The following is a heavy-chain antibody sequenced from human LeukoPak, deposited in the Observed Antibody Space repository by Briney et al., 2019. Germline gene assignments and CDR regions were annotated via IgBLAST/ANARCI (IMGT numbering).Heavy chain of an antibody. CDR1: GYIFINYY. Sequence: ASVKVSCKASGYIFINYYMHWVRQAPGQGLEWMGIINPSGGSTSYAQKFQGRVTMTRDTSTSTVYMELSSLRSEDTAVYYCARTSGDYELVYFDYWGQGTLVTVSS. J-gene: IGHJ4*02. CDR3: ARTSGDYELVYFDY. D-gene: IGHD4-17*01. CDR2: INPSGGST. V-gene: IGHV1-46*01.